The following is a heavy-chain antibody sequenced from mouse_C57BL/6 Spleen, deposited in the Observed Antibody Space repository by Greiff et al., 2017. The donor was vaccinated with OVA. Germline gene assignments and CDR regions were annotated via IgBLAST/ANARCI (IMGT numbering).Heavy chain of an antibody. CDR1: GFTFSDYY. D-gene: IGHD1-1*01. CDR2: INYDGSST. CDR3: AREEGYYGGFAY. J-gene: IGHJ3*01. Sequence: EVMLVESEGGLVQPGSSMKLSCTASGFTFSDYYMAWVRQVPEKGLEWVANINYDGSSTYYLDSLKSRFIISRDNAKNILYLQMSSLKSEDTATYYCAREEGYYGGFAYWGQGTLVTVSA. V-gene: IGHV5-16*01.